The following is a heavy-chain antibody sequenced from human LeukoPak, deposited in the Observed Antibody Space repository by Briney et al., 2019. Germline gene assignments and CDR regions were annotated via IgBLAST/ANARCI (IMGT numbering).Heavy chain of an antibody. CDR1: GGSISSSSYY. V-gene: IGHV4-39*01. J-gene: IGHJ3*02. CDR2: IYYSGST. Sequence: PSETLSLTCTVSGGSISSSSYYWGWIRQPPGKGLAWIGSIYYSGSTYYNPSLKSRVTISVDTSKNQFSLKLSSVTAADTAVYYCARLEFRYYDFWSGYLGYAFDIWGPGTMVTVSS. CDR3: ARLEFRYYDFWSGYLGYAFDI. D-gene: IGHD3-3*01.